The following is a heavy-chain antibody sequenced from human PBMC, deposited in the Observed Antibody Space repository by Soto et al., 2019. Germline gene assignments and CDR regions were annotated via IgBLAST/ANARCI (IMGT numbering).Heavy chain of an antibody. D-gene: IGHD2-15*01. CDR1: GFTFSDYY. J-gene: IGHJ3*02. V-gene: IGHV3-11*01. Sequence: VQLGESGGGLVKPGGSLRLSCAASGFTFSDYYISWIRQAPGKGLEWVSYISSSGSTIYYADSVKGRFTISRENAKNSLYLQMNSLRAEDTAVYYCARDLRYSSCGSCYSGDAFDIWGQWTMVTVSS. CDR2: ISSSGSTI. CDR3: ARDLRYSSCGSCYSGDAFDI.